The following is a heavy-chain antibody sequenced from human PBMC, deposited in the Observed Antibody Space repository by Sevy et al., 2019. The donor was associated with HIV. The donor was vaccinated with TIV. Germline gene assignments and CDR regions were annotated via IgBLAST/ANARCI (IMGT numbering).Heavy chain of an antibody. J-gene: IGHJ4*02. D-gene: IGHD2-2*01. CDR1: GGSISSYY. Sequence: SETLSLTCTVSGGSISSYYWSWIRQPPGKGLEWIGYIYYSGSTNYNPSLKSRVTISVDTSKNQFSLKLSSVTAADTAVYYCARGVRYCSSTSCQSARYFDYWGQGTLVTVSS. CDR2: IYYSGST. CDR3: ARGVRYCSSTSCQSARYFDY. V-gene: IGHV4-59*01.